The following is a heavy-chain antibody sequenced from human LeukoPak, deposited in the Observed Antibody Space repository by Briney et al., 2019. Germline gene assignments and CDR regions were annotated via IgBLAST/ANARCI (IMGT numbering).Heavy chain of an antibody. Sequence: GGSLRLSCEASGFSLSGSWMHWVRQAPGKGLMWVSQNKYDGTTKNYADSVRGRFTISRDNAKNTLYLHMNDLRAEDTAVYYCERSDYFHNWGQGTMVVVST. CDR1: GFSLSGSW. CDR2: NKYDGTTK. V-gene: IGHV3-74*01. CDR3: ERSDYFHN. D-gene: IGHD3-16*01. J-gene: IGHJ3*02.